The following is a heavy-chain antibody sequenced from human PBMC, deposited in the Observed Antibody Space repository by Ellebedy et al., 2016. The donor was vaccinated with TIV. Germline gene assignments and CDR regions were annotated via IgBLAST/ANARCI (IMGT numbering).Heavy chain of an antibody. CDR1: GFSFSEYY. V-gene: IGHV3-11*06. D-gene: IGHD6-13*01. CDR3: ARVTGYSSTWYLGYYYYGLDV. Sequence: GGSLRLSCAASGFSFSEYYMSWIRQAPGKGLEWVSYISSSSTYTKYADSVKGRFTISRDNANNSLHLQMNSLRAEDTAVYYCARVTGYSSTWYLGYYYYGLDVWGQGTTVTVSS. CDR2: ISSSSTYT. J-gene: IGHJ6*02.